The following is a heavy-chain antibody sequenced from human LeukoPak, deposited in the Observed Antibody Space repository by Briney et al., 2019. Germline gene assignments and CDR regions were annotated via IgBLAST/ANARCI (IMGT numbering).Heavy chain of an antibody. Sequence: ASVTVSCKASGYTFTTHGVSWVRQAPGQGLEWMGWISGYNGNTNYAQNLQGRVTMTTDTSTSTAYMKLRSLRSDDTAVYYCARDPLIAARGIYYFDYWGQGTLVTVSS. V-gene: IGHV1-18*01. CDR1: GYTFTTHG. CDR2: ISGYNGNT. J-gene: IGHJ4*02. D-gene: IGHD6-6*01. CDR3: ARDPLIAARGIYYFDY.